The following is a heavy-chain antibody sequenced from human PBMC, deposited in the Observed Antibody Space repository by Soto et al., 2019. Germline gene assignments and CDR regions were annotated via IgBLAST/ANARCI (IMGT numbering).Heavy chain of an antibody. Sequence: QVQLVQSGAEVKKPGASVKVSCKASGYTFTSYDINWVRQATGQGLEWMGWMNPNSGNTGYAQKFQGRVTMTRNTSIRTAYMELSSLRSEDTAVYYCARGLPPFYGDPFDYWGQGTLVTVSS. V-gene: IGHV1-8*01. CDR2: MNPNSGNT. J-gene: IGHJ4*02. D-gene: IGHD4-17*01. CDR1: GYTFTSYD. CDR3: ARGLPPFYGDPFDY.